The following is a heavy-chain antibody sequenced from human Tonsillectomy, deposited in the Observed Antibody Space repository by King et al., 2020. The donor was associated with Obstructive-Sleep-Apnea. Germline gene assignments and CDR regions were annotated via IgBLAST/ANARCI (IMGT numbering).Heavy chain of an antibody. CDR2: IYWDDDK. CDR3: AHRHVNYYGSGWGY. V-gene: IGHV2-5*02. J-gene: IGHJ4*02. D-gene: IGHD3-10*01. Sequence: TLKESGPTLVKPTQTLTLTCTFSGFSLSTSGVGVGWIRQPPGKALEWLVPIYWDDDKRYSPSLKSRLTIPKDTSKNQAVLTMTNMDPVDTATYYCAHRHVNYYGSGWGYWGQGTLVTVSS. CDR1: GFSLSTSGVG.